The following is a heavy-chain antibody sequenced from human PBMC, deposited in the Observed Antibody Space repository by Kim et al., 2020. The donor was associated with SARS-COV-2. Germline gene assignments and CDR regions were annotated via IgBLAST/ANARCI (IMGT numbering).Heavy chain of an antibody. CDR3: ASGGDSSGYYESY. CDR2: IKQDGSEK. Sequence: GGSLRLSCAASGFTFSSYWMSWVRQAPGKGLEWVANIKQDGSEKYYVDSVKGRFTISRDNAKNSLYLQMNSLRAEDTAVYYCASGGDSSGYYESYWGQGTLVTVSS. CDR1: GFTFSSYW. V-gene: IGHV3-7*03. J-gene: IGHJ4*02. D-gene: IGHD3-22*01.